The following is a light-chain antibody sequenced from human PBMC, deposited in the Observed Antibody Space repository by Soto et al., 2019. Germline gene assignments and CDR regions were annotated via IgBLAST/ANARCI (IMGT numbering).Light chain of an antibody. CDR1: QSVNSSY. Sequence: EIVLTQSPGTLSLSPGERTTLSCRASQSVNSSYLACYKQKPGQAPRLLIYDASSATGIPDRFSGSGSATAFTLTITTLAPYEFAVDYYHHYGTSALFGPGTKVYI. CDR2: DAS. J-gene: IGKJ3*01. CDR3: HHYGTSAL. V-gene: IGKV3-20*01.